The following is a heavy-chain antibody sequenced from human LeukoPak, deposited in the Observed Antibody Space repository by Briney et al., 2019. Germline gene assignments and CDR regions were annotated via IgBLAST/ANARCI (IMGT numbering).Heavy chain of an antibody. J-gene: IGHJ3*02. CDR3: AKGGAAATDAPHGDVVTATLDGYDI. D-gene: IGHD2-21*02. Sequence: GGSLRLSCAASGFPFSAFAVSGVRQVPGKGVEYVAPVYGSGRRTFYADSVRGGSTISRDTSKKTLYVHMHSLRVEDTAIYYCAKGGAAATDAPHGDVVTATLDGYDIWGKGALVTVSS. CDR1: GFPFSAFA. CDR2: VYGSGRRT. V-gene: IGHV3-23*01.